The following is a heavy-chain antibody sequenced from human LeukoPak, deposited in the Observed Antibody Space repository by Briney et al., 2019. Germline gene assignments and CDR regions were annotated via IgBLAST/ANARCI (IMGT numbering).Heavy chain of an antibody. CDR3: ARGAKYYDFWSGYANYYYYYMDV. J-gene: IGHJ6*03. CDR2: MNPNSGNT. D-gene: IGHD3-3*01. Sequence: ASVKVSCKASGYTFTSYDINWVRQATGQGLEWMGWMNPNSGNTGYAQKFQGRVTMTRNTSISTAYMELSSLRSEDTAVYYCARGAKYYDFWSGYANYYYYYMDVWGKGTTVTVSS. CDR1: GYTFTSYD. V-gene: IGHV1-8*01.